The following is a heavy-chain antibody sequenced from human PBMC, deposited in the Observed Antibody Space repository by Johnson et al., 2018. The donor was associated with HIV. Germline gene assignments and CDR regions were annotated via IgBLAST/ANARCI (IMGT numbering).Heavy chain of an antibody. CDR3: AKSEWELALGAFDI. Sequence: VQLVESGGGLVQPGRSLRLSCAASGFTFDDYAMHWVRQAPGKGLEWVSGISLNSGSIGYADSVKGRFTISRDNAKNSLYLQMNSLRAEDTALYYCAKSEWELALGAFDIWGQGTMVTVSS. V-gene: IGHV3-9*01. CDR2: ISLNSGSI. CDR1: GFTFDDYA. J-gene: IGHJ3*02. D-gene: IGHD1-26*01.